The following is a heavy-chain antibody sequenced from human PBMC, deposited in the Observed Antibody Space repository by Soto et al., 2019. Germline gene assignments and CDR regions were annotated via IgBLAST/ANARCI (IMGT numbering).Heavy chain of an antibody. Sequence: QVQLVQSGAEVKKPGASVKVSCRTSGYTFTHYYIHWGRQAPGQGLEWLAIINPASGSTNYAQDFQGRVTLTMDTSTSTVYMELSGLTAEDAAIFYRARDLAGGDHWGQGTLVTVSS. D-gene: IGHD3-3*02. J-gene: IGHJ4*02. V-gene: IGHV1-46*01. CDR2: INPASGST. CDR1: GYTFTHYY. CDR3: ARDLAGGDH.